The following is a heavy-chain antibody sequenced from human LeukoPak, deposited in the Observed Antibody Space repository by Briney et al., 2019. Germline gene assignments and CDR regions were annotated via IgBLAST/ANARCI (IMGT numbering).Heavy chain of an antibody. CDR2: ISGYNGNT. D-gene: IGHD2/OR15-2a*01. CDR3: ARDHATGNSYAFEI. V-gene: IGHV1-18*01. J-gene: IGHJ3*02. CDR1: GYTFTTYS. Sequence: ASVKVSCKASGYTFTTYSISWVRQAPGQGLEWMGWISGYNGNTNYAQKLQGRVTMTTDTSTSTAYMELRSLRSDDTAVYYCARDHATGNSYAFEIWGQGTMVTVSS.